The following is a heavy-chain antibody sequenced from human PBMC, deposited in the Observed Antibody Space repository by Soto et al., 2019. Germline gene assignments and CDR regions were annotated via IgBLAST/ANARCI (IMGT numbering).Heavy chain of an antibody. V-gene: IGHV3-30*03. D-gene: IGHD2-8*02. Sequence: QVQLVESGGGVVQPGRSLRLSCVGSGFIFSNHGMHWVRQTPGKGLEWVAFMSYDGSDTFYADSVKGRFTISRDNSKHTLFLHMSNLRAEDTAMYYCTIVRVADSALDHWGQGTLVTVSS. CDR2: MSYDGSDT. CDR1: GFIFSNHG. CDR3: TIVRVADSALDH. J-gene: IGHJ4*02.